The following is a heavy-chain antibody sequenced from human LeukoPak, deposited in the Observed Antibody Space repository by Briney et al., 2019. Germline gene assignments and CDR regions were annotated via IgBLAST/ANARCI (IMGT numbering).Heavy chain of an antibody. D-gene: IGHD3-10*01. CDR1: GFTFSTYS. Sequence: GGSLRLSCAASGFTFSTYSINWVRQAPGKGLEWVAVIWYDGSNKYYADSVKGRFTISRDNSKNTLYLQMNSLRAEDTAVYYCAREDVLLWFGEAGGYFDYWGQGTLVTVSS. CDR3: AREDVLLWFGEAGGYFDY. V-gene: IGHV3-33*08. CDR2: IWYDGSNK. J-gene: IGHJ4*02.